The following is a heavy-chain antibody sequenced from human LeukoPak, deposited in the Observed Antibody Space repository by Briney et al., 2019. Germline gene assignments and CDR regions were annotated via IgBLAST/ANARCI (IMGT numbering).Heavy chain of an antibody. J-gene: IGHJ6*02. D-gene: IGHD1-14*01. CDR2: INGDGRST. CDR3: AKDRGAPDFYYYYYGMDV. Sequence: GGSLRLSCAASGFTFSSYSMNWVRQVPGKGLEWVSRINGDGRSTSYADSVKGRFTITRDNAKYTLFLQMNNLGAEDTAVYYCAKDRGAPDFYYYYYGMDVWGQGTTVTVSS. V-gene: IGHV3-74*01. CDR1: GFTFSSYS.